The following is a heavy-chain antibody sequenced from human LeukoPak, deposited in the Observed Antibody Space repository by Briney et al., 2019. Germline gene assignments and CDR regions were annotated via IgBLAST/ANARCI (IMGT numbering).Heavy chain of an antibody. Sequence: GGSLRLSCAASGFTFSTYWMHWVRQAPGKGLEWVAFIRYDGSNKYYADSVKGRFTISRDNSKNTLYLQMNSLRAEDTAVYYCANSEYSSSSGFDYWGQGTLVTVSS. V-gene: IGHV3-30*02. CDR3: ANSEYSSSSGFDY. CDR2: IRYDGSNK. D-gene: IGHD6-6*01. CDR1: GFTFSTYW. J-gene: IGHJ4*02.